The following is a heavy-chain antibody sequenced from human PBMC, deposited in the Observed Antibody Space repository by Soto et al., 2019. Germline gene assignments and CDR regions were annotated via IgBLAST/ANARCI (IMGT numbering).Heavy chain of an antibody. CDR2: ISGSGGST. D-gene: IGHD3-22*01. V-gene: IGHV3-23*01. J-gene: IGHJ4*02. Sequence: EGSLRLSCAASGFTFSIYAMSWVRHAPGKGLEWVSAISGSGGSTYYADSVKGRFTISRDNSKNTLYLQMNSLRAEDTAVYYCAKDYYDSSGYIPLDYWSQGTLVTVSS. CDR3: AKDYYDSSGYIPLDY. CDR1: GFTFSIYA.